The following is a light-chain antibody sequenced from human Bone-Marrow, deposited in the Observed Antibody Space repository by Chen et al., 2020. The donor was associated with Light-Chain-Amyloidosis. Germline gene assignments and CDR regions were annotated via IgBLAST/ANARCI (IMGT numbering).Light chain of an antibody. CDR3: QVWDRSSDRPV. CDR2: DDS. CDR1: NIGSTS. V-gene: IGLV3-21*02. J-gene: IGLJ3*02. Sequence: SYVLTQPSSVSAAPGQTATLACGGNNIGSTSVHWYQQTPGQAPLLVVYDDSDRPSGIPERLSGSNSGNTATLTSSRVEAGDEADYYCQVWDRSSDRPVFGGGTKLTVL.